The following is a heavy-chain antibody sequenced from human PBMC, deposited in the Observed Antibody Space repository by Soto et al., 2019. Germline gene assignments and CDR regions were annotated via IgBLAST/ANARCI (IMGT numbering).Heavy chain of an antibody. D-gene: IGHD3-22*01. Sequence: ASVKVSCKASGYTFTGYYMHWVRQAPGQGLEWMGWINPNSGGTNYAQKFQGRVTMTRDTSISTAYMELSRLRSDATAVYYCAGDLYYYDSSGYHYWGQGTLVTVSS. J-gene: IGHJ4*02. V-gene: IGHV1-2*02. CDR2: INPNSGGT. CDR1: GYTFTGYY. CDR3: AGDLYYYDSSGYHY.